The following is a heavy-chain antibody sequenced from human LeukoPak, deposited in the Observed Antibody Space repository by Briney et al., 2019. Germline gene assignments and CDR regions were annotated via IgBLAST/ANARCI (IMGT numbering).Heavy chain of an antibody. Sequence: ASVKVSCKASGYTFTSYGISWVRQAPGQGLEWMGWISAYNGNTNYAQKLQGRVTVTADTSTSTAYVELRSLRSEDTAVYYCARGMGYSYGHPQGAFDIWGQGTMVTVSS. D-gene: IGHD5-18*01. V-gene: IGHV1-18*01. CDR3: ARGMGYSYGHPQGAFDI. J-gene: IGHJ3*02. CDR2: ISAYNGNT. CDR1: GYTFTSYG.